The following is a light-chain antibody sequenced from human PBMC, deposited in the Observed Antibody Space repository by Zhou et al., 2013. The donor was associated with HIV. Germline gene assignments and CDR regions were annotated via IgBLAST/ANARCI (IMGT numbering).Light chain of an antibody. J-gene: IGKJ1*01. V-gene: IGKV1-27*01. Sequence: DIQMTQSPYTLSASVGDRVTITCRASQGISNSLAWYQQKPGKVPKLLIYAASTLQSGVPSRFSGSGSGTDFTLTISSLQSEDVATYYCQKXDSAPWTFGQGQGGNQT. CDR2: AAS. CDR1: QGISNS. CDR3: QKXDSAPWT.